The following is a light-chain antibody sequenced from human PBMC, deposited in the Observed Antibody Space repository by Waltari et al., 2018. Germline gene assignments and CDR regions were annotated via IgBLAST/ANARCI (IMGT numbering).Light chain of an antibody. CDR3: CSYAGSYTVV. J-gene: IGLJ2*01. CDR2: DVT. CDR1: RNDLLIYNH. V-gene: IGLV2-11*01. Sequence: QSALTQPRSVSGSPGQSVTIPCTGPRNDLLIYNHVSWHQQHPGKAPKLIIYDVTKRPSGVPDRFSASNSGTTASLTISGLQAEDEADYHCCSYAGSYTVVFGGGTKLTVL.